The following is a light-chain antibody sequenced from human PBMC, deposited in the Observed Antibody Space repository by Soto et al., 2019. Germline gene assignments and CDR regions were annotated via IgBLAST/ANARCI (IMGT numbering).Light chain of an antibody. J-gene: IGKJ1*01. V-gene: IGKV3-20*01. CDR3: QQHGASPPSWT. CDR2: GAS. Sequence: ETVLTQSPGTLSLSPGERATLSCRASQTVSSNYLAWYQQKPGQAPRHLIYGASSRATGIPDRFSGSGSGTDFTLTISRLEPEDFAVYYCQQHGASPPSWTFGQGTKVEIK. CDR1: QTVSSNY.